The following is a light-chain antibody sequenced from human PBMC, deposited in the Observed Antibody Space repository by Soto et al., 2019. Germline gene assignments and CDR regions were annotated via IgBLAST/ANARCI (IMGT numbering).Light chain of an antibody. V-gene: IGKV3-15*01. CDR1: QSVSSD. J-gene: IGKJ1*01. Sequence: EIVMTQSPATLSVSPGERATLSCRASQSVSSDLAWYHQKPGQAPRLLIYGASTRATGIPARFSGSGSGTEFTLTINSLQSEDFAVYYCQQYNNWPRTFGQAPNVDIK. CDR2: GAS. CDR3: QQYNNWPRT.